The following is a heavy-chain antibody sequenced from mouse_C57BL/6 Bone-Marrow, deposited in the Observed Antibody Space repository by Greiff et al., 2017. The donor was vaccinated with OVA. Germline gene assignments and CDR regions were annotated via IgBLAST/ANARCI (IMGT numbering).Heavy chain of an antibody. V-gene: IGHV5-6*01. Sequence: EVMLVESGGDLVKPGGSLKLSCAASGFTFSSYGMSWVRQTPDKRLEWVATISSGGSYTYYPDSVKGRFTISRDNAKNTLYLQMSSLKLEETAMYYWARERYYGSSSWFAYWGQGTLVTVSA. J-gene: IGHJ3*01. CDR1: GFTFSSYG. D-gene: IGHD1-1*01. CDR2: ISSGGSYT. CDR3: ARERYYGSSSWFAY.